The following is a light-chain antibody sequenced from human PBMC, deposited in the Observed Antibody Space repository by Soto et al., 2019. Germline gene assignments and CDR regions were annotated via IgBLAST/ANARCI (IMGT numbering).Light chain of an antibody. Sequence: QSALTQPASVSGSPGQSITISCTGTSSDVGSYNLVSWYQQHPGKAPKLLIYEGGKRPSGVSDRFSGSKSGNTASLTISGLQAEDEAEYDCCTYAGGTTWVFGGGTKGTVL. CDR2: EGG. V-gene: IGLV2-23*01. CDR3: CTYAGGTTWV. CDR1: SSDVGSYNL. J-gene: IGLJ3*02.